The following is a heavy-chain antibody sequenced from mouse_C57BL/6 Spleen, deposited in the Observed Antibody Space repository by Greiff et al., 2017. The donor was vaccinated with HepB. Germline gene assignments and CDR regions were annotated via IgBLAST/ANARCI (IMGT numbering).Heavy chain of an antibody. V-gene: IGHV5-12*01. CDR2: ISNGGGST. CDR1: GFTFSDYY. J-gene: IGHJ4*01. Sequence: EVQLVESGGGLVQPGGSLKLSCAASGFTFSDYYMYWVRQTPEKRLEWVAYISNGGGSTYYPDTVKGRFTISRDNAKNTLYLQMSRLKSEDTAMYDCARQEGYYYAMDYWGQGTSVTVAS. CDR3: ARQEGYYYAMDY.